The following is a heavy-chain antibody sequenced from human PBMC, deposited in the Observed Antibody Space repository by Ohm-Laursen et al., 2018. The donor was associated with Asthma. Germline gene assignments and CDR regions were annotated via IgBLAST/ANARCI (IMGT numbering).Heavy chain of an antibody. D-gene: IGHD2-15*01. J-gene: IGHJ6*02. CDR2: IKQDGSEK. CDR1: GFTFSSYW. CDR3: ARDQVVVAARGMDV. Sequence: GSLRLSCSASGFTFSSYWMSWVRQAPGKGLEWVANIKQDGSEKYYVDSVKGRFTISRDNAKNSLYLQMNSLRAEDTAVYYCARDQVVVAARGMDVWGQGTTVTVSS. V-gene: IGHV3-7*01.